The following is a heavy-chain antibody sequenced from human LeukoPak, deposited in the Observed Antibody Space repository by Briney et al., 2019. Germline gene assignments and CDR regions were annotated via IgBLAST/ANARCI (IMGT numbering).Heavy chain of an antibody. D-gene: IGHD6-6*01. J-gene: IGHJ6*03. CDR2: IGTSNNYI. Sequence: GGSLRLSCAASGFTFSSYPLNWVRQAPGKGLQWVSSIGTSNNYIYYTDSVKGRFTISRDNAKNSPYLQMNSLRAEDTAVYYCARDALYSSSLYDYYYYYMDVWGKGTTVTVSS. V-gene: IGHV3-21*01. CDR3: ARDALYSSSLYDYYYYYMDV. CDR1: GFTFSSYP.